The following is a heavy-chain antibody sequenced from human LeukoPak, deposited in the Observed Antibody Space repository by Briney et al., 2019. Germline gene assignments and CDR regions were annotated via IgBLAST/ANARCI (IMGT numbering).Heavy chain of an antibody. Sequence: PGGSLRLSCAASGFTFSSYEMNWVRQAPGKGLEWVSYISSSGSTIYYADSVKGRFTISRDNAKNTLYLQMNSLRAEDTAVYYCARGHLDSSWSFDYWGQGTLVTVSS. CDR3: ARGHLDSSWSFDY. V-gene: IGHV3-48*03. D-gene: IGHD6-13*01. J-gene: IGHJ4*02. CDR1: GFTFSSYE. CDR2: ISSSGSTI.